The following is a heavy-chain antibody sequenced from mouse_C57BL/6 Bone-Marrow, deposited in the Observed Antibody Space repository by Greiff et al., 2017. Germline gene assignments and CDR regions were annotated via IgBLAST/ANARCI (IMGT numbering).Heavy chain of an antibody. D-gene: IGHD3-2*02. CDR2: IYPRDGST. CDR3: ARRPAQAYYAMDY. J-gene: IGHJ4*01. Sequence: QVQLQQSGPELVKPGASVKLSCKASGYTFTSYDINWVKQRPGQGLEWIGWIYPRDGSTKYNEKFKGKATLTVDTSSRTAYKELHGLTSENSAVYVCARRPAQAYYAMDYWGQGTSVTVSS. CDR1: GYTFTSYD. V-gene: IGHV1-85*01.